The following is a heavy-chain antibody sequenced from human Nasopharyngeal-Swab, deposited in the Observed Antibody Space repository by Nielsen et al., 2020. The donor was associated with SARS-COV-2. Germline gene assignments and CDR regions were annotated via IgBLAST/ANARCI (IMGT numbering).Heavy chain of an antibody. CDR3: ARGTVYYYDSSGYYYYYYYGMDV. J-gene: IGHJ6*02. V-gene: IGHV4-34*01. CDR2: INHSGST. Sequence: WIRQPPGKGLEWIGEINHSGSTNYNPSLKSRVTISVDTSKSQFPLKLSSVTAADTAVYYCARGTVYYYDSSGYYYYYYYGMDVWGQGTTVTVSS. D-gene: IGHD3-22*01.